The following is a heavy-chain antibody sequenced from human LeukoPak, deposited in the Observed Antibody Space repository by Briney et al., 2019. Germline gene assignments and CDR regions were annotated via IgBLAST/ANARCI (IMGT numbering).Heavy chain of an antibody. CDR3: ARHGVGPWFDP. J-gene: IGHJ5*02. CDR2: IYYSGST. V-gene: IGHV4-59*08. Sequence: PSETLSLTCSVSGGSISSYYWSWIRQPPGKGLEWIGYIYYSGSTYYNPSLKSRVTISVDTSKNQFSLNLNSMSAADTAVYYCARHGVGPWFDPWGQGTLVTVSS. CDR1: GGSISSYY.